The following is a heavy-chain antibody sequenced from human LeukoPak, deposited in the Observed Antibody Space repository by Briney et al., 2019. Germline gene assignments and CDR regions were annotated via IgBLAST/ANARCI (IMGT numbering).Heavy chain of an antibody. CDR1: GHTSTGYS. D-gene: IGHD6-19*01. Sequence: ASVKVSCKASGHTSTGYSIQWARQAPGQGLEWMGWINPDSGGTNYAQNFQGRVTLTRDTSNSTAYMELSRLRSDDTAVYYCASATGVEVAGTTYYYFYYMNVWGEGTTVTVSS. CDR3: ASATGVEVAGTTYYYFYYMNV. CDR2: INPDSGGT. J-gene: IGHJ6*03. V-gene: IGHV1-2*02.